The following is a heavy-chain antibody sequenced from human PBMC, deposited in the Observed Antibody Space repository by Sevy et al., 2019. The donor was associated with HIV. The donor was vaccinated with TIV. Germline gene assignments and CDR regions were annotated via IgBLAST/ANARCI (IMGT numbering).Heavy chain of an antibody. Sequence: GGSLRLSCTTSGFTFDDYAMSWFRQAPGKGLEWVAFITRNSYEAYGGTTDYAAYLKGRFIISRDDSKSVAYLQMNSLKTEDTAVYYCTRGLATADTPEYYFDYWGQGTLVTVSS. D-gene: IGHD5-12*01. CDR3: TRGLATADTPEYYFDY. CDR1: GFTFDDYA. J-gene: IGHJ4*02. CDR2: ITRNSYEAYGGTT. V-gene: IGHV3-49*03.